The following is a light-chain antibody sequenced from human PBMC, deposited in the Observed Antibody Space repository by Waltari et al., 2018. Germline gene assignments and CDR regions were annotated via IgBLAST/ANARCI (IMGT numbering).Light chain of an antibody. J-gene: IGLJ1*01. CDR3: SSYTSSSAPL. V-gene: IGLV2-14*03. Sequence: YQQHPGKAPNLMMYYVINRPSGVSNRCSCSKSGDTASLTISGLQADDEDDYYCSSYTSSSAPLFGTGTKVTVL. CDR2: YVI.